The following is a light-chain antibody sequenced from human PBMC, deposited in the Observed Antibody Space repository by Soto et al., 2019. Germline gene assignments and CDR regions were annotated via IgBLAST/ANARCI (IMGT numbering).Light chain of an antibody. CDR3: ATWDDSLNGFYV. V-gene: IGLV1-47*01. CDR1: TSNIGSNY. CDR2: RNN. J-gene: IGLJ1*01. Sequence: QSVLTQPPSASGTPGQGVTISCSGSTSNIGSNYVYWYQQLPGTAPKLLIYRNNQRPSAVPDRCTGSKSGTTASLAITGLRSGDEADYFCATWDDSLNGFYVFGTGTKVTVL.